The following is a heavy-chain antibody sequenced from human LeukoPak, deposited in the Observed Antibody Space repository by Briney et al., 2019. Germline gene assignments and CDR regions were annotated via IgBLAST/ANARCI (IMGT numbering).Heavy chain of an antibody. V-gene: IGHV3-53*04. CDR2: IYSGGST. Sequence: QPGGSLRLSCAASGFTVSSNYMRGVRQAPGKGLEGVSVIYSGGSTYYADSVKGRFTISRHNSKNTLYLQMNSLRAEDTAVYYCARLKRDGYNPPYFDYWGQGTLVTVSS. J-gene: IGHJ4*02. CDR3: ARLKRDGYNPPYFDY. D-gene: IGHD5-24*01. CDR1: GFTVSSNY.